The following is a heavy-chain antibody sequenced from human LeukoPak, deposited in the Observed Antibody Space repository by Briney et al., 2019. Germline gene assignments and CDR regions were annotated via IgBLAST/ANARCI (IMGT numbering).Heavy chain of an antibody. D-gene: IGHD3-10*01. CDR2: INPSGGST. V-gene: IGHV1-46*03. CDR3: ARDSSGSYKRGRFDP. Sequence: ASVKVSCKASGYTFTSYYMHWVRQAPGQGLELMGIINPSGGSTSYAQKFQGRVTMTRDTSTSTVYMELSSLRSEDTAVYYCARDSSGSYKRGRFDPWGQGTLVTVSS. J-gene: IGHJ5*02. CDR1: GYTFTSYY.